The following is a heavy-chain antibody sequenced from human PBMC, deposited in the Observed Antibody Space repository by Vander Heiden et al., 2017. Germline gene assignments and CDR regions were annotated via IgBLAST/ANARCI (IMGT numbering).Heavy chain of an antibody. J-gene: IGHJ3*02. V-gene: IGHV1-69*06. D-gene: IGHD6-6*01. CDR1: GGTFSCYA. CDR2: ISPIFGTA. CDR3: ARAGSSSGAFDI. Sequence: QVQLVQSGAEVQQPGSSVKVSCNASGGTFSCYAISRVRQAPGQGLEWMGGISPIFGTANYAQKFQGRGRITADKSTSTAYMELSSRRSEDTAVYYCARAGSSSGAFDIWGQGTMVTVFS.